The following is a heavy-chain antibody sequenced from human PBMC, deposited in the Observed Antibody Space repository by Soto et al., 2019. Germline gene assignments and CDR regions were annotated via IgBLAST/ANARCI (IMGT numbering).Heavy chain of an antibody. J-gene: IGHJ4*01. CDR3: AKLISGVSAYY. Sequence: GGSLRLSCAASGFTFSSYGMSWVRQAPGQGLEWVSSIGSSGSTTYYADSVKGRFTISRDNSKDTLYLQVNSLRVEDTAVYFCAKLISGVSAYYWGHGTLVTVSS. CDR1: GFTFSSYG. D-gene: IGHD3-16*01. V-gene: IGHV3-23*05. CDR2: IGSSGSTT.